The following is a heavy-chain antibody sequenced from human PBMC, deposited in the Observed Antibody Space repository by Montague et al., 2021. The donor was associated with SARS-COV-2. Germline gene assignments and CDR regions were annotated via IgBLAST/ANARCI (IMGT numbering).Heavy chain of an antibody. CDR2: IYSNDEK. CDR3: AHLIRYYDIFTGIPFDS. CDR1: GFSLSTPNVG. Sequence: PALVKPTQTLTLPCTFSGFSLSTPNVGVGWIRQPPGKALAWVAVIYSNDEKRYSPSLRNRLTITKDTAKNQVVLSLTYVDPVDTATYYCAHLIRYYDIFTGIPFDSWGQGSQVTVSS. V-gene: IGHV2-5*01. J-gene: IGHJ5*01. D-gene: IGHD3-9*01.